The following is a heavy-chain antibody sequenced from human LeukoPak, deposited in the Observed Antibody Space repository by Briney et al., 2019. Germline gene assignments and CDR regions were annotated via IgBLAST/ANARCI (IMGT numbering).Heavy chain of an antibody. CDR3: ARDHPLTGTTEFGWFVP. Sequence: QPGGSLRLSCAASGFTFSTYWMRGLRRAPGKGLEGVANIRQEGGEKYCVDSVKGRFTISRDNAKNSLYLQMNSLSAEETAVYYCARDHPLTGTTEFGWFVPWGQGTLVTVSS. J-gene: IGHJ5*02. CDR1: GFTFSTYW. CDR2: IRQEGGEK. D-gene: IGHD1-7*01. V-gene: IGHV3-7*05.